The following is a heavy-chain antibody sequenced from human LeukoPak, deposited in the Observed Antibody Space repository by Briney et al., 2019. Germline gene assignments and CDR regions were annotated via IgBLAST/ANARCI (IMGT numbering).Heavy chain of an antibody. D-gene: IGHD4-11*01. CDR2: IYTGGST. J-gene: IGHJ4*02. CDR3: ARQTTVTSFDY. CDR1: GVSISGYY. Sequence: SETLSLTCTVSGVSISGYYWSWLRQPAGKGLEWIGRIYTGGSTNYNPSLKSRVTISVDTSKNQFSLKLSSVTAADTAVYYCARQTTVTSFDYWGQGTLVTVSS. V-gene: IGHV4-4*07.